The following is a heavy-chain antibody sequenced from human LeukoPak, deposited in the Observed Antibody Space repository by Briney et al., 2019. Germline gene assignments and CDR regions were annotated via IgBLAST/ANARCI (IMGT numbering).Heavy chain of an antibody. CDR3: ARVDYDSSGYGPSGY. Sequence: ASVKVSCKASGYTFTSYYMHWVRQAPGQGLEWMGIINPSGGSTNYAQNFQGRVTMTRDTSTSTVYMELSSLRSEDTAVHYCARVDYDSSGYGPSGYWGQGTLVTVSS. V-gene: IGHV1-46*01. J-gene: IGHJ4*02. CDR2: INPSGGST. CDR1: GYTFTSYY. D-gene: IGHD3-22*01.